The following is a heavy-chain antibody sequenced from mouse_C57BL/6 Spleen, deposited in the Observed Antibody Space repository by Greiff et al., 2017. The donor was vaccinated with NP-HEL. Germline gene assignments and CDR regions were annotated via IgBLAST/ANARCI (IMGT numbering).Heavy chain of an antibody. V-gene: IGHV2-6*01. CDR2: IWGVGST. Sequence: QVQLQQSGPGLVAPSQRLSITCTVSGFSLTSYGVDWVRQSPGKGLEWLGVIWGVGSTNYNSALKSRLSISKDNSKSQVFLKMNSLQTDDTAMYYGARGGGSYAMDYWGQGTSVTVSS. CDR3: ARGGGSYAMDY. J-gene: IGHJ4*01. CDR1: GFSLTSYG.